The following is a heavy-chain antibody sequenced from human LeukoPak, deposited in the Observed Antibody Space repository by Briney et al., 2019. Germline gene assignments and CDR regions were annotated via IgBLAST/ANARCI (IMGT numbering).Heavy chain of an antibody. CDR3: ARQLCSSTSCYATNFDL. V-gene: IGHV5-51*01. Sequence: GESLKISCKGSGYSFTSYWIGWVRQMPGKGLEWMGIIYPGDSDTRYSPSFQGQVTISADKSISTAYLQWSSLKASDPAMYYCARQLCSSTSCYATNFDLWGRGTLVTVSS. J-gene: IGHJ2*01. CDR2: IYPGDSDT. D-gene: IGHD2-2*01. CDR1: GYSFTSYW.